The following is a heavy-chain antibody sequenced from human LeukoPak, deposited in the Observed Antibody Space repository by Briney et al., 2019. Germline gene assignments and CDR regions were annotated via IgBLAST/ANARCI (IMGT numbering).Heavy chain of an antibody. CDR1: GGSISPYY. D-gene: IGHD2-15*01. J-gene: IGHJ6*03. CDR3: ARSVEGYCSGGSCYSYYYYMDV. V-gene: IGHV4-59*01. Sequence: SETLSLTCTVSGGSISPYYWSRIRQPPGKGLEWIGYIYYSGSTNYNPSLKSRVTISVDTSKNQFSLKLSSVTAADTAVYYCARSVEGYCSGGSCYSYYYYMDVWGKGTTVTVSS. CDR2: IYYSGST.